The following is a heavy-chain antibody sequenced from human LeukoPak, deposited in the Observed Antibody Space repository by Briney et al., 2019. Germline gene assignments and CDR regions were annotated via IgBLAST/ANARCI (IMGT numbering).Heavy chain of an antibody. V-gene: IGHV1-18*01. CDR1: GYTFSNYA. Sequence: ASVKVSCKASGYTFSNYAISWVRQAPGQGVEWMGWISTYNGGTKYAQKVQGRVTMTADTSTNTVYMELRSLRSDGTALYYCVRDGNSGWYSSFDYWGQGTLVSVSS. D-gene: IGHD6-13*01. CDR3: VRDGNSGWYSSFDY. J-gene: IGHJ4*02. CDR2: ISTYNGGT.